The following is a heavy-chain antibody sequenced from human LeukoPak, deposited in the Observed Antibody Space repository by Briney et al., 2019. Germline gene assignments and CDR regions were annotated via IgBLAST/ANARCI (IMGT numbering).Heavy chain of an antibody. CDR1: GGTFSSYA. V-gene: IGHV1-69*13. CDR2: IIPIFGTA. J-gene: IGHJ4*02. Sequence: ATVKVSCKASGGTFSSYAISWVRQAPGQGLEWMGGIIPIFGTANYAQKFQGRVTITADESTSTAYMELSSLRSEDTAVYYCARVTSSSGARVPNGYSSSSPLRGALLDWGQGTLVTVSS. CDR3: ARVTSSSGARVPNGYSSSSPLRGALLD. D-gene: IGHD6-6*01.